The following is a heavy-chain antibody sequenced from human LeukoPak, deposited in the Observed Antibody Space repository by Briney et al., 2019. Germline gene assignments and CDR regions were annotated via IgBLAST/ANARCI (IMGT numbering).Heavy chain of an antibody. CDR1: GGSISSYY. Sequence: SETLSLTCTVSGGSISSYYWSWIRQPAGKGLEWIGRIYTSGSTNYNPSLKSRVTMLVDTSKNQFSLKLSSVTAADTAVYYCARGSPGSGWYFGIFDYWGQGTLVTVSS. CDR3: ARGSPGSGWYFGIFDY. J-gene: IGHJ4*02. D-gene: IGHD6-19*01. V-gene: IGHV4-4*07. CDR2: IYTSGST.